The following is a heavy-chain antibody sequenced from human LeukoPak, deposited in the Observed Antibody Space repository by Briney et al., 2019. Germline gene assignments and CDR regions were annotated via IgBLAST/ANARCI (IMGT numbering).Heavy chain of an antibody. Sequence: SETLSLTCTVSGDSMSGYYWSWIRQPPGKGLEGIGYIYYSGSGSTYYHPSLKSRVTISVDTSKNQFSLKLTSVTAADTAVYYCARDRGGLRSLLDAFDIWGQGTMVTVSS. CDR2: IYYSGSGST. V-gene: IGHV4-59*01. J-gene: IGHJ3*02. CDR3: ARDRGGLRSLLDAFDI. CDR1: GDSMSGYY. D-gene: IGHD5-12*01.